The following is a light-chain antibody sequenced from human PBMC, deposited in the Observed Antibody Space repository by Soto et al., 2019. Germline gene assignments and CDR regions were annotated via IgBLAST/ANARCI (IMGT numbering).Light chain of an antibody. CDR1: QTVSRN. V-gene: IGKV3-15*01. J-gene: IGKJ5*01. CDR3: QQYGVSPIT. Sequence: EVVMTQSPATLSVSPGERATLSCRASQTVSRNLAWYQQRPGQAPRLLIYDISNRAAGVPARFSGSGSETEFTLTIRSLQSEDFAVYFCQQYGVSPITFGQGTRLEIK. CDR2: DIS.